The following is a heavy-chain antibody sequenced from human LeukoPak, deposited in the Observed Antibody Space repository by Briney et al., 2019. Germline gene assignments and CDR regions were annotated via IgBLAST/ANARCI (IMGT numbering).Heavy chain of an antibody. J-gene: IGHJ6*03. V-gene: IGHV4-59*01. CDR1: GGSLSRYY. D-gene: IGHD2-2*02. CDR3: ARAQSVDVCSGINCYRKEYYYYMDV. CDR2: IYYIGST. Sequence: SETLSLTCTVSGGSLSRYYLGWIRQPPGKGLEWVGYIYYIGSTNYNPSLKSRVTISLDTSENQLSLQLSPVTAADTAVYYCARAQSVDVCSGINCYRKEYYYYMDVWGKGTTVTVSS.